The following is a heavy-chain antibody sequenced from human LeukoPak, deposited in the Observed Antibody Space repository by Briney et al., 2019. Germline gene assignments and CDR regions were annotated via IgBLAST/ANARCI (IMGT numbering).Heavy chain of an antibody. Sequence: SETLSLTCAVYGGSFSGYYWSWIRQPPGKGLEWIGEINHSGSTNYNPSLKSRVTISVDTPKNQFSLKLSSVTAADTAVYYCARGDYVWGSYRVRVNWFDPWGQGTLVTVSS. V-gene: IGHV4-34*01. D-gene: IGHD3-16*02. CDR2: INHSGST. CDR3: ARGDYVWGSYRVRVNWFDP. CDR1: GGSFSGYY. J-gene: IGHJ5*02.